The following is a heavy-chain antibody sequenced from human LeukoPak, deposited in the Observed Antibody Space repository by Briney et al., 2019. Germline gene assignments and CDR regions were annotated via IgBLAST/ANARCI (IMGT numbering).Heavy chain of an antibody. D-gene: IGHD6-13*01. Sequence: GGSLRLSCAASGFIFSSYSMSWVRQAPGMGLEWVSVITGSGGNTYYADSVKGRFAISKDNSKNTVYLQMSSLRVDDTAVYYCAKAASSSWPSYYYGMDVWGQGTTVTVSS. CDR2: ITGSGGNT. V-gene: IGHV3-23*01. CDR1: GFIFSSYS. J-gene: IGHJ6*02. CDR3: AKAASSSWPSYYYGMDV.